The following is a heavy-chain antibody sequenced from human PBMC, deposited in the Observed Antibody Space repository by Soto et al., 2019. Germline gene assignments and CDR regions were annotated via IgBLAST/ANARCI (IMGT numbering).Heavy chain of an antibody. V-gene: IGHV4-4*02. CDR1: GDSITRVNW. CDR2: IYHSGST. J-gene: IGHJ5*02. Sequence: QVQLQESGPGLVKPSGTLSLTCAVSGDSITRVNWWSWVRQAPGKGLEWIGEIYHSGSTNYNPSLKRSVSISVDTSNNLFSLILTSVTAADTAVYYCAKGDDYGDRGGWFDPWGQGTLVTVSS. CDR3: AKGDDYGDRGGWFDP. D-gene: IGHD4-17*01.